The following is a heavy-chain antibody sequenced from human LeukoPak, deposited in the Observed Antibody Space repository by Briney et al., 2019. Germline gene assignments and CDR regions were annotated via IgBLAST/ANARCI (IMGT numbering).Heavy chain of an antibody. CDR1: GFTVSSNY. Sequence: GGSLSLSCAASGFTVSSNYMSWVRQAPGKGLEWVSVIYSGGSTYYADSVKGRFTISRDNSKNTLYLQMNSLRAEDTAVYYCARDLGSIAAAGTEDWGQGTLVTVSS. CDR2: IYSGGST. D-gene: IGHD6-13*01. J-gene: IGHJ4*02. V-gene: IGHV3-53*01. CDR3: ARDLGSIAAAGTED.